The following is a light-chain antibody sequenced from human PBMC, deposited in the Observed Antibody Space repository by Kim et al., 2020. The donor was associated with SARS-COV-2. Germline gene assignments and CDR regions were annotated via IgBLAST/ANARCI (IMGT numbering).Light chain of an antibody. V-gene: IGLV1-51*01. CDR2: DHN. Sequence: QSVLTQPPSVSAAPGQKVTISCSGRSSNIGNNYVSWYQQLPRTAPKLLIYDHNKRPSGIPDRFSGSKSGTSATLGITGLQTGDEADYYCGTWDSSLNGYAFGTGTKVTVL. CDR3: GTWDSSLNGYA. CDR1: SSNIGNNY. J-gene: IGLJ1*01.